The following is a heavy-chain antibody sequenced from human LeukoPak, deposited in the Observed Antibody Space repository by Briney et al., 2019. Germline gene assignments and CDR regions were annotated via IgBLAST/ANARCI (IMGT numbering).Heavy chain of an antibody. CDR3: AKAETTVTTPNDY. CDR1: GFTFSKFA. D-gene: IGHD4-17*01. Sequence: GGSLRLSCAASGFTFSKFAMSWVRQAPGKGLEWVSSLSGYCFDTYYPDSVKGRFTISRDNSKNTLYLQMNSLRAEDTAVYYCAKAETTVTTPNDYWGQGTLVTVSS. CDR2: LSGYCFDT. V-gene: IGHV3-23*01. J-gene: IGHJ4*02.